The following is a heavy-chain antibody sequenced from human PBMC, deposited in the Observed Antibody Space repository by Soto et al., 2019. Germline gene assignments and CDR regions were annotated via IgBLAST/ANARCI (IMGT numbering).Heavy chain of an antibody. CDR1: GGSISSGDYY. CDR3: AREHLDYYDSSGIPGGAFDI. J-gene: IGHJ3*02. V-gene: IGHV4-30-4*01. Sequence: SETLSLTCTVSGGSISSGDYYWSWIRQPPGKGLEWIGYIYYSGSTYYNPSLKSRVTISVDTSKNQFSLKLSSVTAADTAVYYCAREHLDYYDSSGIPGGAFDIWGQGTMVTVSS. D-gene: IGHD3-22*01. CDR2: IYYSGST.